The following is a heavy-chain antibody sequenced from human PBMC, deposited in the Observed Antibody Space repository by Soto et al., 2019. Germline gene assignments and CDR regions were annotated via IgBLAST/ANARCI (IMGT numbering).Heavy chain of an antibody. CDR2: IWYDGSNK. J-gene: IGHJ4*02. CDR3: AREGLYTRSWYYFDY. D-gene: IGHD6-13*01. Sequence: GGSLRLSCAASGFTFSSYGMHWVRQAPGKGLEWVAVIWYDGSNKYYADSVKGRFTISRDNSKNTLYLQMNSLRAEDTAVYYCAREGLYTRSWYYFDYWGQGTLVTVSS. V-gene: IGHV3-33*01. CDR1: GFTFSSYG.